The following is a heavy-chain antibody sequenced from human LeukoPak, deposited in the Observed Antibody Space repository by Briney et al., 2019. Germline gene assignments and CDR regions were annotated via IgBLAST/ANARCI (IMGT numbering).Heavy chain of an antibody. Sequence: SGGSLRLSCAASGFTFSDYYMSWIRQAPGKGLEWVSYISSSGSTIYYADSVKGRFTISRDNSKNTLYLQMNSLRAEDTAVYYCAKEDQEGDAFDIWGQGTMVTVSS. CDR3: AKEDQEGDAFDI. J-gene: IGHJ3*02. D-gene: IGHD2-2*01. CDR1: GFTFSDYY. V-gene: IGHV3-11*01. CDR2: ISSSGSTI.